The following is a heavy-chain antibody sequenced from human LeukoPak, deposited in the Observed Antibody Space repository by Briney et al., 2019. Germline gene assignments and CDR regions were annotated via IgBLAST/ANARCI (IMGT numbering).Heavy chain of an antibody. CDR3: ARRFDYGDYGEGFDL. V-gene: IGHV3-11*01. Sequence: GGSLRLSCAASGFTFTDYYMGWIRQAPGMGLQWIAYISSSGVTIWYADSVKDRFTISRDNARNSLHLHMNSVRGDDAAVYYCARRFDYGDYGEGFDLWGQGTLVTVSS. D-gene: IGHD4-17*01. CDR2: ISSSGVTI. J-gene: IGHJ4*02. CDR1: GFTFTDYY.